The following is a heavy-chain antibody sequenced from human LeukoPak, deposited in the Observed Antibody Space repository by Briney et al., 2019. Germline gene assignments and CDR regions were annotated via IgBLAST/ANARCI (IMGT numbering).Heavy chain of an antibody. Sequence: GRSLRLSCAASGFTFSSYGMHWVRQAPGKGLEWVSSISSSSSYIYYADSVKGRFTISRDNAKNSLYLQMNSLRAEDTAVYYCARDFGGADYYGSGSLNLFDYWGQGTLVTVSS. CDR1: GFTFSSYG. CDR3: ARDFGGADYYGSGSLNLFDY. V-gene: IGHV3-21*01. J-gene: IGHJ4*02. CDR2: ISSSSSYI. D-gene: IGHD3-10*01.